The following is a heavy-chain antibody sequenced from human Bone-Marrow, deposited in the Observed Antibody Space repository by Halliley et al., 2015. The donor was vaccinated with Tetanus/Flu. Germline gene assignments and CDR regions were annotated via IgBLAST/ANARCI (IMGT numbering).Heavy chain of an antibody. D-gene: IGHD3-22*01. CDR3: ASNYYDSSGYYFVWWY. V-gene: IGHV4-39*07. J-gene: IGHJ4*02. Sequence: TLSLTCTVSGDSISSSTHHWGWIRQPPGKGLEWIGSVYYSGRTYYNPSLKSRVTISVDTSKNQFSLKLSSVTAADTAVYYCASNYYDSSGYYFVWWYWGQGTLVTVSS. CDR1: GDSISSSTHH. CDR2: VYYSGRT.